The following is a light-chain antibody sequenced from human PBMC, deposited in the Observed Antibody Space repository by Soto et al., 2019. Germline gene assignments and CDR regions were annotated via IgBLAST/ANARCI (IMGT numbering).Light chain of an antibody. V-gene: IGKV1-39*01. CDR3: QQRYSTPT. J-gene: IGKJ1*01. CDR1: QSISSY. Sequence: DIRMAQSPSALSASVGDRVTITCRSSQSISSYLNWYQQRPGKAPKLLIYAASSLQSVVPSRFSGSGSGTDFTLTIRSLQPEVFATYYCQQRYSTPTFGQGPQVAIK. CDR2: AAS.